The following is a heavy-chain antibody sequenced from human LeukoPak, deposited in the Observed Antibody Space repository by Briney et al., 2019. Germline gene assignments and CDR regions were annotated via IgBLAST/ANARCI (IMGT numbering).Heavy chain of an antibody. CDR1: GFTFSSYS. CDR2: ISSSSSTI. Sequence: HPGGSLRLSCAASGFTFSSYSMNWVRQAPGKGLEWVSYISSSSSTIYYADSVKGRFTISRDNSKNTLYLQMNSLRAEDTAVYYCAKEWELRTFDYWGQGTLVTVSS. V-gene: IGHV3-48*01. D-gene: IGHD1-26*01. J-gene: IGHJ4*02. CDR3: AKEWELRTFDY.